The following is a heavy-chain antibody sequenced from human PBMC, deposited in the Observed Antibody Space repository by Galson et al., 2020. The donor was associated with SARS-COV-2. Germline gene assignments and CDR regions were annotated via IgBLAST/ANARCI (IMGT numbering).Heavy chain of an antibody. CDR2: IYYSGST. Sequence: SETLSLTCTVSGGSISSYYWSWIRQPPGKGLEWIRYIYYSGSTNYNPSLKSRVTISVDTSKNQFSLKLSSVTAADTAVYYCANLGTTGWYFDLWGRGTLVTVSS. J-gene: IGHJ2*01. D-gene: IGHD1-7*01. CDR3: ANLGTTGWYFDL. V-gene: IGHV4-59*01. CDR1: GGSISSYY.